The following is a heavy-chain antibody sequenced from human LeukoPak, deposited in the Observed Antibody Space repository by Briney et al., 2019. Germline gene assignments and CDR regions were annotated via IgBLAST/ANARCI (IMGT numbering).Heavy chain of an antibody. CDR3: ASLRSGSGTFYNDY. J-gene: IGHJ4*02. CDR1: GFTFRNYG. CDR2: ISYDGSDK. D-gene: IGHD3-10*01. V-gene: IGHV3-30*03. Sequence: QPWRSLRLSCAASGFTFRNYGMQWVRQTPGKGLEWVTLISYDGSDKYYADSVKGRFSISRDNSKNTLYLQMNSLRAEDTAVYYCASLRSGSGTFYNDYWGQGTLVTVSS.